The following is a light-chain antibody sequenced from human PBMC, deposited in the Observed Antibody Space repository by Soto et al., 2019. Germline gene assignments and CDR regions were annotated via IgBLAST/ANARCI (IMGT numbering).Light chain of an antibody. V-gene: IGKV1-39*01. Sequence: DIQMTQSPSTLSASVGDRVTITCRASQRISTYLIWYQQKPGKAPKLLIYATSSLQSGVPSRFSGRGSGTDFTLTISSLQPEDFATYYCQQSYSTPPGTFGQGTKV. CDR2: ATS. CDR3: QQSYSTPPGT. J-gene: IGKJ1*01. CDR1: QRISTY.